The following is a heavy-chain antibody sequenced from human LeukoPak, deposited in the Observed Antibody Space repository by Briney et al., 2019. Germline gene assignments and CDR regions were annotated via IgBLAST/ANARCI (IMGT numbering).Heavy chain of an antibody. CDR2: TIPILGIA. Sequence: SVKVSCKASGGTFSSYAISWVRQAPGQGLEWMGRTIPILGIANYAQKFQGRVTITADKSTSTAYMELSSLRSEDTAVYYCARAMVTTGYYFDYWGQGTLVTVSS. D-gene: IGHD4-17*01. CDR1: GGTFSSYA. J-gene: IGHJ4*02. CDR3: ARAMVTTGYYFDY. V-gene: IGHV1-69*04.